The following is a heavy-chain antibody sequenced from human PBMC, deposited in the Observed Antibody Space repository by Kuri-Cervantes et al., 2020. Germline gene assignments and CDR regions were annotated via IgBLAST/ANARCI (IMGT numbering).Heavy chain of an antibody. CDR2: IYSGGST. CDR3: ARDEPSGYYKTHTGGMDV. Sequence: GESLKISCAASGFTVSSNYMSWVRQAPGKGLEWVSVIYSGGSTYYADSVKGRFTISRDNSKNTLYLQMNSLRSDDTAVYYCARDEPSGYYKTHTGGMDVWGQGTTVTVSS. V-gene: IGHV3-53*05. D-gene: IGHD3-22*01. CDR1: GFTVSSNY. J-gene: IGHJ6*02.